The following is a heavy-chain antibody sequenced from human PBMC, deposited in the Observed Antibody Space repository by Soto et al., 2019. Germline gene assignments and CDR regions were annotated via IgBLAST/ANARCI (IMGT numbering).Heavy chain of an antibody. V-gene: IGHV3-74*01. CDR1: GFTFSRYW. J-gene: IGHJ6*02. CDR2: INSYGSST. Sequence: EVQLVESGGGLVLPGGSLRLSCAASGFTFSRYWMHWVRQAPGKGLVWVSRINSYGSSTHYADSVTGRFTISRDNAKNTLFLQRIRLRAEDTAVYYCATISAYAAGYYWYGMEVWGQGTTVTVSS. D-gene: IGHD1-20*01. CDR3: ATISAYAAGYYWYGMEV.